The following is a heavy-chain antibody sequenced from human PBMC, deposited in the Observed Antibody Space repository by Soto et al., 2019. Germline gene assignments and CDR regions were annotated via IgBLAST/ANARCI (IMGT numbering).Heavy chain of an antibody. Sequence: SETLSLTCTVSGGSISSYYWSWIRQPPGKGLEWIGYIYYSGSTNYNPSLKSRVTISVDTSKNQVSLKLSSVTAADSGVYYCARDSALAAGEDGYYLSYMDVWGKGTAVTVS. J-gene: IGHJ6*03. V-gene: IGHV4-59*01. CDR3: ARDSALAAGEDGYYLSYMDV. CDR1: GGSISSYY. D-gene: IGHD6-13*01. CDR2: IYYSGST.